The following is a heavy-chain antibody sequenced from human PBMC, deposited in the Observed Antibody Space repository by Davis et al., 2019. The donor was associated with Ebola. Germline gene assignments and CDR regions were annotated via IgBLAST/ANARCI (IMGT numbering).Heavy chain of an antibody. CDR2: ISGSGGST. CDR1: GFTFHIYA. J-gene: IGHJ4*02. CDR3: AVTIFGVATPDY. Sequence: GESLKIPCAAPGFTFHIYAMSRVRQAPGKGLEWVSAISGSGGSTYYADSVKGRFTVSSDSSKNTLYLQMNSLRAEDTAVYYCAVTIFGVATPDYWGQGTLVTVSS. V-gene: IGHV3-23*01. D-gene: IGHD3-3*01.